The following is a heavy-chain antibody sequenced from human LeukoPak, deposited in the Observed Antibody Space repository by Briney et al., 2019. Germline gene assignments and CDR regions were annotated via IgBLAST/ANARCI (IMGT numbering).Heavy chain of an antibody. CDR1: GGSFSGYY. CDR3: ARAGVVSLFSRLPDAFDI. Sequence: SETLSLTCAVYGGSFSGYYWSWIRQPPGKELEWIGEINHSGSTNYNPSLKSRVTMSVDTSKNQFSLKLSSVTAADTAVYYCARAGVVSLFSRLPDAFDIWGQGTMVTVSS. J-gene: IGHJ3*02. V-gene: IGHV4-34*01. CDR2: INHSGST. D-gene: IGHD5-18*01.